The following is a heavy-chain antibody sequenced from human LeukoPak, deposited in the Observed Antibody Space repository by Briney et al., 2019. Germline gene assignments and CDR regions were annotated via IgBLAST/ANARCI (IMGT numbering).Heavy chain of an antibody. CDR3: VRDSGWFHFDY. D-gene: IGHD6-19*01. CDR2: ISWNSDDI. V-gene: IGHV3-9*01. J-gene: IGHJ4*02. CDR1: GFNFDDYA. Sequence: GGSLRLSCAASGFNFDDYAMHWVRQAPGEGLEWVSGISWNSDDIDYADSVKGRFTISRDNAKNSLYLQMNSLRVEDTAVYYCVRDSGWFHFDYWGQGILVTVSP.